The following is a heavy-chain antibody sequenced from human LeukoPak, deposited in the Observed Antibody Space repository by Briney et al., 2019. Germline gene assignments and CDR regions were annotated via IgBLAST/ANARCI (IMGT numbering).Heavy chain of an antibody. Sequence: SETLSLTCAVYGGSFSGYYWSWIRQPPGKGLEWIGEINHSGSTNYNPSLKSRDTISVDTSKNQFSLKLSSVTAADTAVYYCHYDSSGYRYFDYWGQGTLVTVSS. D-gene: IGHD3-22*01. CDR1: GGSFSGYY. CDR2: INHSGST. V-gene: IGHV4-34*01. CDR3: HYDSSGYRYFDY. J-gene: IGHJ4*02.